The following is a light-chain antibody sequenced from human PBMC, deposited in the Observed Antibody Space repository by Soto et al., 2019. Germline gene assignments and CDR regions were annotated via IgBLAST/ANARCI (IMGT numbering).Light chain of an antibody. V-gene: IGKV3-20*01. CDR1: QSVSSSY. CDR3: QQYGSSRIT. CDR2: GAS. J-gene: IGKJ5*01. Sequence: EIVLTQSPGTLSLSPGERATLSCRASQSVSSSYLAWYQRRPGQAPRLLIYGASSRATGIPDRFSGSGSGTDFTLTISRLEPEDFAVYYCQQYGSSRITFGQGTRLEIK.